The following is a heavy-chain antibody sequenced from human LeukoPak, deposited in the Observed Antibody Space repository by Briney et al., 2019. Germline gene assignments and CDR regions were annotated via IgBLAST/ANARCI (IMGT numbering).Heavy chain of an antibody. D-gene: IGHD5-18*01. CDR2: IYTTGNT. Sequence: SETLSLTCTVSGGSISSYYWSWIRQPAGKGLEWIGRIYTTGNTNYNPSLKSRVTMSVDTSKNQFSVKLSSVTAADTAVYYCARAVTAMAHFDYWGQGTLVTVSS. CDR3: ARAVTAMAHFDY. CDR1: GGSISSYY. V-gene: IGHV4-4*07. J-gene: IGHJ4*02.